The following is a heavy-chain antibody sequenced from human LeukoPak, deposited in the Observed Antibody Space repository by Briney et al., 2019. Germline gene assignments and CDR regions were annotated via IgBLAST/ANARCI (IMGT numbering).Heavy chain of an antibody. CDR3: ARALDGYNYLDY. CDR2: IIPIFGIA. J-gene: IGHJ4*02. V-gene: IGHV1-69*04. D-gene: IGHD5-24*01. Sequence: SVKVSCKASGGTFSSYAISWVRQAPGQGLEWMGRIIPIFGIANYAQKFQGRVTITADKSTSTAYMELSSPRSEDTAVYYCARALDGYNYLDYWGQGTLVTVSS. CDR1: GGTFSSYA.